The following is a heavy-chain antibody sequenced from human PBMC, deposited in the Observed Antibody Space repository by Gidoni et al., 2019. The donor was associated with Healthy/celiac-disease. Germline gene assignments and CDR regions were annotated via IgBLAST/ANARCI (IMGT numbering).Heavy chain of an antibody. V-gene: IGHV3-74*01. CDR1: GFTFSSYW. J-gene: IGHJ5*02. CDR2: INSDGSST. CDR3: ARASVLVVYAIGNWFDP. Sequence: EVQLVESGGGLVQPGGSLRLSWSAPGFTFSSYWMHCVRQAPGKGLVWGSRINSDGSSTRYADSVKGRFTIYRDNAKNTMYLQMNSLRAEDTAVYYFARASVLVVYAIGNWFDPWGQGTLVTVSS. D-gene: IGHD2-8*02.